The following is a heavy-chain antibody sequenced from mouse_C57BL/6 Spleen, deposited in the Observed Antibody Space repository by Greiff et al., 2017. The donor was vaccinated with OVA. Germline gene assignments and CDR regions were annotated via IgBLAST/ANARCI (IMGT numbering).Heavy chain of an antibody. CDR3: ARERLRRDAMDY. CDR2: IDPSDSYT. CDR1: GYTFTSYW. J-gene: IGHJ4*01. V-gene: IGHV1-59*01. D-gene: IGHD2-4*01. Sequence: VRLQESGAELVRPGTSVKLSCKASGYTFTSYWMHWVKQRPGQGLEWIGVIDPSDSYTNYNQKFKGKATLTVDTSSSTAYMQLSSLTSEDSAVYYCARERLRRDAMDYWGQGTSVTVSS.